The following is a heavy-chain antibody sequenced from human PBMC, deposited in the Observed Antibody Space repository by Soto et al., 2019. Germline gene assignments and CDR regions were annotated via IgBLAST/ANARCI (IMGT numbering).Heavy chain of an antibody. D-gene: IGHD3-10*01. J-gene: IGHJ6*02. V-gene: IGHV4-59*08. Sequence: QVQLQESGPGLVKPSETLSLTCTVSDDSSSNYKWSWIRQPPGRRLEWIGYIDSNGGTSYNPSLLRRVTISIATSTKQCFLKLSSVTAADTAVYYCVRQGFGSLHGLVDVWGQGTTVTVSS. CDR1: DDSSSNYK. CDR3: VRQGFGSLHGLVDV. CDR2: IDSNGGT.